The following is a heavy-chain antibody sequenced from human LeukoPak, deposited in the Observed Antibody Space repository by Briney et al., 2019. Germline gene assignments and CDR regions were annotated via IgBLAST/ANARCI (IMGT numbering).Heavy chain of an antibody. CDR3: ARDSGSYAFDI. J-gene: IGHJ3*02. D-gene: IGHD1-26*01. V-gene: IGHV3-7*04. CDR1: GFTFSRFW. Sequence: GGSLRLSCAVSGFTFSRFWMSWVRQAPGKGLEWVANIKQDGSEKYYVDSVKGRFTISRDNAKNSLYLQLNSLRAEDTAVYYCARDSGSYAFDIWGQGTMVTVSS. CDR2: IKQDGSEK.